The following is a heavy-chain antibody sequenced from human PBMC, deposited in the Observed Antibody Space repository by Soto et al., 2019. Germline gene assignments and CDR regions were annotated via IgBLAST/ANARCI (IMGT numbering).Heavy chain of an antibody. D-gene: IGHD6-19*01. CDR1: GFTFSSYW. Sequence: EVQLVESGGGLVQPGGSLRLSCAASGFTFSSYWMHWVRQAPGKGLVWVSRINSDGSSTSYEDSVKGRFTISRDNAKNTLYLQMNSLRAEDTAVYYCARDSGYSSGWYDWNFDYWGQGTLVTVSS. V-gene: IGHV3-74*01. CDR3: ARDSGYSSGWYDWNFDY. CDR2: INSDGSST. J-gene: IGHJ4*02.